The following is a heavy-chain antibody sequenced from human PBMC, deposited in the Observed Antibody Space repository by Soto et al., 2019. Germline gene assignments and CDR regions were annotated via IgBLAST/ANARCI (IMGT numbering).Heavy chain of an antibody. CDR1: GFSFTSYG. V-gene: IGHV1-18*01. CDR2: VSAQNGYT. Sequence: ASVKVSCKTSGFSFTSYGVSWVRQAPGQGLEWMGWVSAQNGYTKYVERLQGRVTMTTDTSTSTANMELRSLISDDTAVYSCAGVIFAAPFNPGGRETRFTFS. D-gene: IGHD6-6*01. CDR3: AGVIFAAPFNP. J-gene: IGHJ2*01.